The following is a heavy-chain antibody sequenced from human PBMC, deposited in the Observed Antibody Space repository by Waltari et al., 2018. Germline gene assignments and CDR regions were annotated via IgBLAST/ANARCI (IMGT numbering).Heavy chain of an antibody. CDR1: GFTFSSYE. CDR2: ISSSGSTI. Sequence: EVQLVESGGGLVQPGGSLRLSCAASGFTFSSYEMNWVRQAPGQGLAWVSYISSSGSTIYYADSVKGRFTISRDNAKNSLYLQMNSLRAEDTAVYYCARDRGITIFGVIGGKPYGMDVWGQGTTVTVSS. D-gene: IGHD3-3*01. V-gene: IGHV3-48*03. CDR3: ARDRGITIFGVIGGKPYGMDV. J-gene: IGHJ6*02.